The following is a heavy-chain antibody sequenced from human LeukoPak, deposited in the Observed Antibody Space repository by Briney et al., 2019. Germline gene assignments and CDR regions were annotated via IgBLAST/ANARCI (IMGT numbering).Heavy chain of an antibody. J-gene: IGHJ4*02. Sequence: GGSLRLSCAASGFTFSSNYMNWVRQAPGRGLEWVSSISSGSTYISYADSVKGRFTISRDNAQNSLNLQMNSLRAEDTAVYYCASRQDGGWGQGTLVTVSS. CDR1: GFTFSSNY. V-gene: IGHV3-21*06. CDR3: ASRQDGG. D-gene: IGHD3-16*01. CDR2: ISSGSTYI.